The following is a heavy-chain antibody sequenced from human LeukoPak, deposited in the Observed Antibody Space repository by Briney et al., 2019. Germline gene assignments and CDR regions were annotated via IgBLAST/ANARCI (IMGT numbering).Heavy chain of an antibody. V-gene: IGHV1-3*01. CDR1: GYTFTSYA. CDR3: ARDGAHGDYPTHI. J-gene: IGHJ4*02. Sequence: ASVKVSRKASGYTFTSYAMHWVRQAPGQRLEWMGWINAGNGNTKYSQKFQGRVTITRDTSASTAYMELSSLRSEDTAVYYCARDGAHGDYPTHIWGQGTLVTVSS. D-gene: IGHD4-17*01. CDR2: INAGNGNT.